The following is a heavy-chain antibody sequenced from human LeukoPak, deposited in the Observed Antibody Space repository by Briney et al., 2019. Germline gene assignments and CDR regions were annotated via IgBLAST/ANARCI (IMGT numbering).Heavy chain of an antibody. CDR3: AKGGSDYDDHGYSFDY. J-gene: IGHJ4*02. D-gene: IGHD1-26*01. CDR2: ISSSGGNT. V-gene: IGHV3-23*01. CDR1: GFTFSSYA. Sequence: GGSLRLSCAASGFTFSSYAMSWVRQAPGKGLEWVSAISSSGGNTYYADSVKGRFTISRDNSKNTLYLQMNSLRAEDTAVYYCAKGGSDYDDHGYSFDYWGLGALVTVSS.